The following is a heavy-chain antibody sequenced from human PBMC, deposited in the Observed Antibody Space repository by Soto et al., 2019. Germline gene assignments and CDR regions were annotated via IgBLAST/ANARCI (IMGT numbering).Heavy chain of an antibody. J-gene: IGHJ5*02. Sequence: SETLSLTCAVYGGSFSGYYWSWIRQPPGKGLEWIGEINHSGSTNYNPSLKSRVTISVDTSKNQFSLKLSSVTAADTAVYYCARAWALQQQLNRNWFDPWGQGTLVTVSS. D-gene: IGHD6-13*01. CDR2: INHSGST. V-gene: IGHV4-34*01. CDR3: ARAWALQQQLNRNWFDP. CDR1: GGSFSGYY.